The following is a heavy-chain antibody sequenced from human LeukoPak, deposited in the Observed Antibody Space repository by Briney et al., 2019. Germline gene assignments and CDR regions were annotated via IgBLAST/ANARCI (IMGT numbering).Heavy chain of an antibody. Sequence: SETLSLTCTVSGGSISSSSYYWGWTRQPPGKGLEWFGSIYYSGSTYYNPSFKSRVTISVDTSKNQFSLKLSSVTAADTAVYYCARRSDDIAAAGLRGRSYYGMDVWGQGTTVTVSS. CDR1: GGSISSSSYY. CDR3: ARRSDDIAAAGLRGRSYYGMDV. CDR2: IYYSGST. D-gene: IGHD6-13*01. J-gene: IGHJ6*02. V-gene: IGHV4-39*07.